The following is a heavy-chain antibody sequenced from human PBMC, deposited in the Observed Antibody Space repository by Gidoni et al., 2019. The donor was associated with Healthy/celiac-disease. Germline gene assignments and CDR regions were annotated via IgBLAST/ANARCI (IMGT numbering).Heavy chain of an antibody. Sequence: QVQLGESGGGVVQPGRYLRLSCAASGFTFSSYGMYWVRPAPGKGLEWVAVIWYDGSNKYYADSVKGRFTISRDNSKNTLYLQMNSLRAEDTAVYYCANGGTTDAFDIWGQGTMVTVSS. D-gene: IGHD1-1*01. CDR3: ANGGTTDAFDI. V-gene: IGHV3-33*06. J-gene: IGHJ3*02. CDR1: GFTFSSYG. CDR2: IWYDGSNK.